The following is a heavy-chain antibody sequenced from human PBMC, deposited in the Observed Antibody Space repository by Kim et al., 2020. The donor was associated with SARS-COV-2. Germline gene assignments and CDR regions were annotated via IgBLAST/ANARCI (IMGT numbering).Heavy chain of an antibody. D-gene: IGHD3-10*01. CDR1: GYTLTELS. CDR2: FDPEDGET. J-gene: IGHJ3*02. CDR3: ATDSRLSYYFDAFDI. Sequence: ASVKVSCKVSGYTLTELSMHWVRQAPGKGLEWMGGFDPEDGETIYAQKFQGRVTMTEDTSTDTAYMELSSLRSEDTAVYYCATDSRLSYYFDAFDIWGQGTMVTVSS. V-gene: IGHV1-24*01.